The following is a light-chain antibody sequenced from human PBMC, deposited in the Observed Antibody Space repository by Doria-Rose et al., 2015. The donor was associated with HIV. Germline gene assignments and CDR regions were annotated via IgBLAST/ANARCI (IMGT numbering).Light chain of an antibody. CDR1: QSVSSRY. CDR3: QLYDASPMWT. J-gene: IGKJ1*01. Sequence: PGTLSLSPGERATLSCRASQSVSSRYLAWYQQKPGQAPRLLIYAASSRATGIPDRFSGSGSGTDFTLTISRLEPEDFAVYYCQLYDASPMWTFGQGTKVEIK. V-gene: IGKV3-20*01. CDR2: AAS.